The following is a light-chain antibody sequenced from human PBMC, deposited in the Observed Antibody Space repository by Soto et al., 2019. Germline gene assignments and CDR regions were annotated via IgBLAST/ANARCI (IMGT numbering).Light chain of an antibody. Sequence: EIVLTQSSGTLSLSPGERATLSCRASQSVTSDYLAWYQQKVGQAPRLLIYGASIRATGIPARFSGSGSGTEFTLSISSLQSEDFAVYYCQQYNNWPLTFGGGTKVDIK. CDR1: QSVTSD. V-gene: IGKV3-15*01. CDR2: GAS. CDR3: QQYNNWPLT. J-gene: IGKJ4*01.